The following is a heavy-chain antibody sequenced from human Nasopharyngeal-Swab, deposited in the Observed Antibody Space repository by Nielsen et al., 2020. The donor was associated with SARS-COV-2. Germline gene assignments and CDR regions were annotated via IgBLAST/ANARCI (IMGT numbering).Heavy chain of an antibody. Sequence: WIRQPPGKGLEWIGYIYYSGSTNYNPSLKSRVTISVDTSKNQFSLKLSSVTAADTAAYYCARERIAARLPDRWFDPWGQGTLVTVSS. V-gene: IGHV4-59*01. CDR2: IYYSGST. CDR3: ARERIAARLPDRWFDP. J-gene: IGHJ5*02. D-gene: IGHD6-6*01.